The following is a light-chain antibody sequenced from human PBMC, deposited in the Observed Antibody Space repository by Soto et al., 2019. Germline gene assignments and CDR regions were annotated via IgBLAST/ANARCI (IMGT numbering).Light chain of an antibody. CDR2: EVN. Sequence: QSVLTQPPSASGSPGQSVTISCTGTSNDVGAYNYVSWYQQHPGKAPKVMIYEVNKRPSGVPDRFSGSKSGNTASLTVSGLQAEDEADYYCSSFAVSTSFVFGTGTKHTVL. J-gene: IGLJ1*01. CDR3: SSFAVSTSFV. CDR1: SNDVGAYNY. V-gene: IGLV2-8*01.